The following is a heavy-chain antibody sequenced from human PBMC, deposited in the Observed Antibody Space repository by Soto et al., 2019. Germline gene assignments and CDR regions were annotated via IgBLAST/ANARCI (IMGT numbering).Heavy chain of an antibody. Sequence: RASVKVSCKASGYTFTSYGISWVRQAPGQGLEWMGWISAYNGNTNYAQKLQGRVTMTTDTSTSTAYMELRSLRSDDTAVYYCAIDGGNYYVSGSPKKPFDYGGQGPLFTVSS. V-gene: IGHV1-18*01. CDR2: ISAYNGNT. CDR3: AIDGGNYYVSGSPKKPFDY. D-gene: IGHD3-10*01. CDR1: GYTFTSYG. J-gene: IGHJ4*02.